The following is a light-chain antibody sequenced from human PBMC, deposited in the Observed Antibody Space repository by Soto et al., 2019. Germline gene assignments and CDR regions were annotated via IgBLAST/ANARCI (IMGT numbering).Light chain of an antibody. CDR3: QSYDSSLSGSNRV. CDR2: GNS. V-gene: IGLV1-40*01. CDR1: SSNIGAGYD. Sequence: QSVLTQPPSVSGAPGQRVTLSCTGSSSNIGAGYDVHWYQQLPGTAPKLLIYGNSNRPSGVPDRFSGSKSGTSASLAITGLQAEDEADYYCQSYDSSLSGSNRVFGGGTKLTVL. J-gene: IGLJ2*01.